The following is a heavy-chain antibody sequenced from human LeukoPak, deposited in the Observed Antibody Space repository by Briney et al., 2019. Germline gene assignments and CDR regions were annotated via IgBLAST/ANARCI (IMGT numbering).Heavy chain of an antibody. D-gene: IGHD4-17*01. J-gene: IGHJ4*02. CDR2: ISSSGSNI. Sequence: PGGSLRLSCAASGFTFSSYEMNWVRQAPGKGLEWVSYISSSGSNIYYADSVKGRFTISRDNAKNSLNLQMNSLRAEDTAVYYCARDGATVTKGRGNYFDCWGQGTLVTVSS. CDR3: ARDGATVTKGRGNYFDC. V-gene: IGHV3-48*03. CDR1: GFTFSSYE.